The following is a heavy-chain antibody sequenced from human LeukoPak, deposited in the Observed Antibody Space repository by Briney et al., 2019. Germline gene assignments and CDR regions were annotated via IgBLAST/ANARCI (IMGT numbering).Heavy chain of an antibody. CDR2: ISGSGGST. V-gene: IGHV3-23*01. J-gene: IGHJ3*02. CDR1: GFTFSSHG. Sequence: GGTLTLPCAASGFTFSSHGMSWVRQAPGKGLEWVSAISGSGGSTYYADSVKGRFTISRDNSKNTLYLQMNSLRADDTAVYYCAKDRPAAANDAFDIWGQGTMVTVSS. D-gene: IGHD2-2*01. CDR3: AKDRPAAANDAFDI.